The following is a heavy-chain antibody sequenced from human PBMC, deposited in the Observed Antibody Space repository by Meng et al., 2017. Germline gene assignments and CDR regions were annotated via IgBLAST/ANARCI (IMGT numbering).Heavy chain of an antibody. V-gene: IGHV3-9*01. CDR1: GFTFDDYA. Sequence: SLKISCAASGFTFDDYAMHWVRQAPGKGLEWVSGISWNSGSIGYADSVKGRFTISRDNAKNSLYLQMNSLRAEDTAVYYCSRDHDSSGYYYSSGAFDIWGQGTMVTVSS. J-gene: IGHJ3*02. D-gene: IGHD3-22*01. CDR2: ISWNSGSI. CDR3: SRDHDSSGYYYSSGAFDI.